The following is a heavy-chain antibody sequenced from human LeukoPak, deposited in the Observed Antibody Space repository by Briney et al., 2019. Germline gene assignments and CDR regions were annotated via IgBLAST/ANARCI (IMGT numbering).Heavy chain of an antibody. CDR1: GFTFSSYW. J-gene: IGHJ4*02. Sequence: GGSLRLSCAASGFTFSSYWMNWVRQAPGKGLEWVANIKQDGSEKDYVDSVKGRFTISRDNAKNSLYLQMNSLRAEDTAVYFCARVSSLAVARFFDYWGQGILVTVSS. CDR2: IKQDGSEK. V-gene: IGHV3-7*01. CDR3: ARVSSLAVARFFDY. D-gene: IGHD6-19*01.